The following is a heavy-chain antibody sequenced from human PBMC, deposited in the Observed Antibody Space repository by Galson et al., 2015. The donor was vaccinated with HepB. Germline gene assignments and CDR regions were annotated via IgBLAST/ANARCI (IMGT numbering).Heavy chain of an antibody. D-gene: IGHD3-10*01. CDR2: MNPNSGNT. J-gene: IGHJ6*02. CDR3: ARGAWVRGVRFDYYGMDV. V-gene: IGHV1-8*01. CDR1: GYTFTSYD. Sequence: SVKVSCKASGYTFTSYDINWVRQATGQGLEWMGWMNPNSGNTGYAQKFQGRVTMTRNTSISTAYMELSSLRSEDTAVYYCARGAWVRGVRFDYYGMDVSGQGTTVAVSS.